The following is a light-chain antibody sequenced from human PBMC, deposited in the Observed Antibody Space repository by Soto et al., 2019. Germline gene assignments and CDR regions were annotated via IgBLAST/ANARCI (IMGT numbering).Light chain of an antibody. CDR2: GAS. Sequence: EIVMTQSPATLSVSPGARVTLSCRASQSVSSSIAWYQQKPGQAPSLLIYGASTRATGIPARFSGSGSGTEFTLTISSLQSEDFAVYYSQQYKNWPSITFGQGTRLEIK. CDR3: QQYKNWPSIT. J-gene: IGKJ5*01. CDR1: QSVSSS. V-gene: IGKV3-15*01.